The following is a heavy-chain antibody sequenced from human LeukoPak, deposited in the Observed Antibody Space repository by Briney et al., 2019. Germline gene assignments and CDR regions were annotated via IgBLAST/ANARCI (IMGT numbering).Heavy chain of an antibody. D-gene: IGHD6-13*01. CDR3: TFIAPSGTIFDY. J-gene: IGHJ4*02. V-gene: IGHV3-73*01. CDR1: GFTFSGSA. Sequence: GGSLRLSCAASGFTFSGSAMHWVRQASGKGLEWLGRIRTKSNSYATAYAASVKGRFTISRDDSNNTAYLHMNSLRSDDTALYYCTFIAPSGTIFDYWGQGALVTVSS. CDR2: IRTKSNSYAT.